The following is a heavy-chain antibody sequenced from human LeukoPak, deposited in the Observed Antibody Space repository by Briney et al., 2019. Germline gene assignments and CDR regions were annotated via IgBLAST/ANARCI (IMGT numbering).Heavy chain of an antibody. V-gene: IGHV1-24*01. D-gene: IGHD6-13*01. CDR3: ATGRRAAAGTGAFDI. CDR2: FDPEDGET. Sequence: ASVTVSCKVSGYTLTELSMHWVRQAPGKGLEWMGGFDPEDGETIYAQKFQGRVTMTEDTSTDTAYMELSSLRSEDTAVYYCATGRRAAAGTGAFDIWGQGTMVTVSS. CDR1: GYTLTELS. J-gene: IGHJ3*02.